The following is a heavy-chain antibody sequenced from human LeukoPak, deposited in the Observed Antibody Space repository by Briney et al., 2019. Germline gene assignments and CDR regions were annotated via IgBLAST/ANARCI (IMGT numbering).Heavy chain of an antibody. V-gene: IGHV4-39*07. CDR3: TRVECSDGSCYTFDY. CDR2: IHYSGST. Sequence: SETLSLTCSVSGDSITSRTYYWDSVRQPPGKGLEWIGRIHYSGSTYYSPSLKSRVTISVDTSKNQFSLKLRSVSAADTAVYYCTRVECSDGSCYTFDYWGQGTLVIVSS. D-gene: IGHD2-15*01. J-gene: IGHJ4*02. CDR1: GDSITSRTYY.